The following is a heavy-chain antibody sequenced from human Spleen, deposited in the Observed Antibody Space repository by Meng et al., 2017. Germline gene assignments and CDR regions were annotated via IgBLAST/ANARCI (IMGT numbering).Heavy chain of an antibody. CDR2: IDPKSGDT. V-gene: IGHV1-2*06. J-gene: IGHJ4*02. Sequence: ASVKVSCKPSGYSFPDYWLHWVRRAPGQGLEWMGRIDPKSGDTHYAQGFQGRVTMTGDTSISTAYMELSGLRSEDTAVYYCARGAHGYCSSTSCYDLDYWGQGTLVTVSS. CDR3: ARGAHGYCSSTSCYDLDY. D-gene: IGHD2-2*03. CDR1: GYSFPDYW.